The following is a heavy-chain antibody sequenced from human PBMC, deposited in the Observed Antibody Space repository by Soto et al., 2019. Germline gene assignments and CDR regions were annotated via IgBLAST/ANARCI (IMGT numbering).Heavy chain of an antibody. CDR3: ARGRSAVTTFYFDY. V-gene: IGHV1-3*04. CDR2: INTGNGNT. CDR1: GYTLTSYA. D-gene: IGHD4-17*01. Sequence: QVQLVQSVAEVKKPGASVKVPCKASGYTLTSYAMHWVRQAPGQGLEWMGWINTGNGNTKYLQKFQGRVTITSDTSASTAYMELSSLRSEDTAVYYCARGRSAVTTFYFDYWGQGTLVTVSS. J-gene: IGHJ4*02.